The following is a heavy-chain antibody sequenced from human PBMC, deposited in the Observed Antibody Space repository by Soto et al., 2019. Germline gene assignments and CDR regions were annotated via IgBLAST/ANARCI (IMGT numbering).Heavy chain of an antibody. CDR1: GFTFIYYW. Sequence: EVQLVESGGGLVRPGGSLRLSCAASGFTFIYYWMHWVRQAPGKGLVGVSRSHSDGSSTTYPDFVKGRFIISRDNARKPVDLQMNSVRVEDTAVYNCVRGDRGAFDLWGQGTVVTVSS. CDR3: VRGDRGAFDL. CDR2: SHSDGSST. V-gene: IGHV3-74*01. D-gene: IGHD1-26*01. J-gene: IGHJ3*01.